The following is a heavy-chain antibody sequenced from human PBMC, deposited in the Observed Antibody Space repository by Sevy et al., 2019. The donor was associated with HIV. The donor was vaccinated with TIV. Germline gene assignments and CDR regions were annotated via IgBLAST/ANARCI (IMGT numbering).Heavy chain of an antibody. CDR3: ARVSDTAMAPEYFQH. V-gene: IGHV3-21*01. D-gene: IGHD5-18*01. CDR1: GFTFSSYS. CDR2: ISSSSSYI. Sequence: GGSLRLSCAASGFTFSSYSMNWVRQAPGKGLEWVSSISSSSSYIYYADSVKGRFTISRDNAKNSLYLQMNSLRAEDTAVYYCARVSDTAMAPEYFQHWGLGTLVTVSS. J-gene: IGHJ1*01.